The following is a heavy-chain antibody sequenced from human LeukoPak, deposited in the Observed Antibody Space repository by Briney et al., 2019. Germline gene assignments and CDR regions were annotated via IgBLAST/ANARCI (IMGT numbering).Heavy chain of an antibody. CDR2: INPSGGST. CDR1: GYTFTSYY. CDR3: VDGYNSGAFDI. V-gene: IGHV1-46*01. Sequence: ASVKVSCKASGYTFTSYYMHWVRQAPGQGLEWMGIINPSGGSTSYAQKFQGRVTMTRDTSTSTVYMELSSLRSEDTAVYYCVDGYNSGAFDIWGQGTMVTVSS. J-gene: IGHJ3*02. D-gene: IGHD5-24*01.